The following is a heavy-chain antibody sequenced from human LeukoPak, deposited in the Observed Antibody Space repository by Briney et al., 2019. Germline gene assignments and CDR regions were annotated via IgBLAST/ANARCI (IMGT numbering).Heavy chain of an antibody. D-gene: IGHD4-17*01. CDR2: IIPIFGTA. CDR1: GGTFSSYA. CDR3: ARPYGDYEYYFDY. Sequence: GSSVKVSCKASGGTFSSYAISWVRQAPGQGLEWMGGIIPIFGTANYAQKFRGRVTITADKSTRTAYMELRSLRSDDTAVYYCARPYGDYEYYFDYWGQGTLVTVSS. V-gene: IGHV1-69*06. J-gene: IGHJ4*02.